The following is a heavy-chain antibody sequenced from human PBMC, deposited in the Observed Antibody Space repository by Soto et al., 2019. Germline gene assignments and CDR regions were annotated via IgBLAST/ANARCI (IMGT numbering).Heavy chain of an antibody. CDR3: ARVPGYCSGGTCYYYFDY. CDR1: GFTFSDYS. D-gene: IGHD2-15*01. CDR2: ISGSRSYI. V-gene: IGHV3-21*01. Sequence: GGSLRLSCAASGFTFSDYSMNWVRQAPGKGLEWVSSISGSRSYIYYADSVKGRFAISRDNAKNSLYLQMTSLRAEDTAVYYCARVPGYCSGGTCYYYFDYWGQGTLVTVSS. J-gene: IGHJ4*02.